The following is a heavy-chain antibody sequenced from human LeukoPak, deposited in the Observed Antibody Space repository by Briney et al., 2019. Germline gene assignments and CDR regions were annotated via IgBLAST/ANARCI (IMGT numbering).Heavy chain of an antibody. Sequence: SSETLSLTCTVSGGSISSSSYYWGWIRQPPGKGLEWIGSIYYSGSTHYNPSLKSRVTISVDTSKNQFSLKLSSVTAADTAVYYCARLPPHLLTGIDPWGQGTLVTVSS. V-gene: IGHV4-39*01. CDR1: GGSISSSSYY. CDR2: IYYSGST. CDR3: ARLPPHLLTGIDP. J-gene: IGHJ5*02. D-gene: IGHD3-10*01.